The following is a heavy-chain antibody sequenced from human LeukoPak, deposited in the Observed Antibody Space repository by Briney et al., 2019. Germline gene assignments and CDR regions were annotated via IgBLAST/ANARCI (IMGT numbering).Heavy chain of an antibody. CDR2: IYYSGST. V-gene: IGHV4-39*07. J-gene: IGHJ4*02. D-gene: IGHD3-10*01. CDR1: GGSISSSSYY. Sequence: KTSETLSLTCTVSGGSISSSSYYWGWIRQPPGKGLEWIGSIYYSGSTYYNLSLKSRVTISVDTSKNQFSLKLSSVTAADTAVYYCAREVRGSVDYWGQGTLVTVSS. CDR3: AREVRGSVDY.